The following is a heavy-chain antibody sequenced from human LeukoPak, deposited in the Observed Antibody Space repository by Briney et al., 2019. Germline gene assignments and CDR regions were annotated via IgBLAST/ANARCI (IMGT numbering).Heavy chain of an antibody. CDR2: MNPNSGNT. V-gene: IGHV1-8*03. CDR3: ARVGARGYFDAFDI. D-gene: IGHD1-1*01. J-gene: IGHJ3*02. CDR1: GYTFTSYD. Sequence: GASVKVSCKASGYTFTSYDINWVRQATGQGLEWMGWMNPNSGNTGYAQKFQGRVTITRNTSISTAYMELSSLRSEDTAVYYCARVGARGYFDAFDIWGQGTMVTVSS.